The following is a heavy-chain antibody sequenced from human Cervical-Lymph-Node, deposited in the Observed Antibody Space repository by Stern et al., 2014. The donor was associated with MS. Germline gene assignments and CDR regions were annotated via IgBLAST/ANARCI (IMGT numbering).Heavy chain of an antibody. D-gene: IGHD3-10*01. J-gene: IGHJ6*02. V-gene: IGHV1-46*01. CDR2: INPSGGST. Sequence: QVQLVQSGAEVKKPGASVKVSCKASGYIFASYCIHWVRQSPGQGLDWMGIINPSGGSTSYAQKFQGRVTINRDTSTSTVYMELSSLRSEDTAVYYCARDPFITIVGTGFYGMDVWGQGTTVTVPS. CDR3: ARDPFITIVGTGFYGMDV. CDR1: GYIFASYC.